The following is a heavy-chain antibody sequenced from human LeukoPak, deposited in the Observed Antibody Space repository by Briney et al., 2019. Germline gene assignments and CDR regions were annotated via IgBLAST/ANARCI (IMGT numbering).Heavy chain of an antibody. CDR1: GYTFTSYW. CDR2: IYPGDSDT. J-gene: IGHJ4*02. Sequence: ASVKVSCKASGYTFTSYWIGWVRQMPGKGLEWMGIIYPGDSDTRYSPSFQGQVTISADKSISTAYLQWSSLKASDTAMYYCARMKLGEEVDYWGQGTLVTVSS. CDR3: ARMKLGEEVDY. V-gene: IGHV5-51*01. D-gene: IGHD3-16*01.